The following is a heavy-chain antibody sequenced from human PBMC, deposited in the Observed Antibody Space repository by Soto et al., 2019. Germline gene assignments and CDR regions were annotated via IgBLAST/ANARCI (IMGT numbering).Heavy chain of an antibody. D-gene: IGHD3-10*01. CDR1: GGSLDSSSFY. J-gene: IGHJ3*02. V-gene: IGHV4-39*01. CDR3: ARRNYYGSDAFAT. Sequence: PSETLSLPCTVSGGSLDSSSFYWSWIRQPPGKGLEWIGTIYYDGSTYYNSSLKSRVTMSVDTSKNQFSLKLSSVTAADTAVYYCARRNYYGSDAFATWGQGTMVTVSS. CDR2: IYYDGST.